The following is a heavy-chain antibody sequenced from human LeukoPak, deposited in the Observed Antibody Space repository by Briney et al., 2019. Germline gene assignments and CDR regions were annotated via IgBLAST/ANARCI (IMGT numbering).Heavy chain of an antibody. V-gene: IGHV3-15*04. J-gene: IGHJ6*03. CDR1: GFPFSNAL. CDR3: ARVNVPAAHYYYYYMDV. D-gene: IGHD2-2*01. Sequence: PGGSLRLSCAAPGFPFSNALMSWVRQAPGKGLEWVGRIETKSDGGTTVYAAPVKGRFTISRDDSKNTLYLQMNGLKAEDTAVYYCARVNVPAAHYYYYYMDVWGKGTTVTVSS. CDR2: IETKSDGGTT.